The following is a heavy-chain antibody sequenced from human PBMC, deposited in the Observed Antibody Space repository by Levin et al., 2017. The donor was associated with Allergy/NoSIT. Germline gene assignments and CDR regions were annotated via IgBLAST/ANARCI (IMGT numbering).Heavy chain of an antibody. CDR3: ARHRRGGSEADRTIPPTYYYYMDV. V-gene: IGHV5-10-1*01. J-gene: IGHJ6*03. D-gene: IGHD3-9*01. CDR2: IDPSDSYT. CDR1: GYSFTSYW. Sequence: GESLKISCKGSGYSFTSYWISWVRQMPGKGLEWMGRIDPSDSYTNYSPSFQGHVTISADKSISTAYLQWSSLKASDTAMYYCARHRRGGSEADRTIPPTYYYYMDVWGKGTTVTVSS.